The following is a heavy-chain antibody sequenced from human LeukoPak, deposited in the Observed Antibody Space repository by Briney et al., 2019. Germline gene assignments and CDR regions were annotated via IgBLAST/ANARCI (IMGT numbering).Heavy chain of an antibody. D-gene: IGHD3-10*01. J-gene: IGHJ3*02. CDR2: IDYSGST. CDR3: ARSDGYGLVGI. V-gene: IGHV4-39*07. CDR1: NGSISSSRYF. Sequence: SETLSLTCSVSNGSISSSRYFWGWIRQPPGKGLEWIGSIDYSGSTYYNPSLKSRVTISVDTSKNHFSLDLSSVTAADTAVYYCARSDGYGLVGIWGQGTMVTVSS.